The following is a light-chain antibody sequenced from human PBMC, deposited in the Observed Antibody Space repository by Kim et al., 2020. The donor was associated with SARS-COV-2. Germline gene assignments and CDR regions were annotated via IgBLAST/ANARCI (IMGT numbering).Light chain of an antibody. Sequence: GDRLTSTGRASQGISNDLAWYQQKPGKVPKLLIFAASALQSGVPSRFSGSGSGTDFTLTISSLQPEDVATYYCQKYNGAPWTFGQGTKVDIK. CDR2: AAS. CDR1: QGISND. J-gene: IGKJ1*01. V-gene: IGKV1-27*01. CDR3: QKYNGAPWT.